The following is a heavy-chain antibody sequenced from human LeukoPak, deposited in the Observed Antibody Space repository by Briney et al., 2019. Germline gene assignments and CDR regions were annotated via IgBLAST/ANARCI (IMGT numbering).Heavy chain of an antibody. J-gene: IGHJ6*02. CDR2: MNPNSGNT. V-gene: IGHV1-8*01. CDR1: GYTFTSYD. Sequence: ASVKVSCTASGYTFTSYDINWVRQATGQGLEWMGWMNPNSGNTGYAQKFQGRVTMTRNTSISTAYMELSSLRSEDTAVYYCARVAAADRWYGMDVWGQGTTVTVSS. D-gene: IGHD6-13*01. CDR3: ARVAAADRWYGMDV.